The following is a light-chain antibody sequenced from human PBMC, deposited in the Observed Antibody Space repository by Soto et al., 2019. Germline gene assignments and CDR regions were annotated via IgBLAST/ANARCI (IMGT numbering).Light chain of an antibody. CDR3: QQSHSTPLT. J-gene: IGKJ4*01. Sequence: QLTQSPSSLSASVGDRVTITCRASQSISIHLNWYQQKPGKAPKLLIYRPSNLQSGVPSRFSCDGSGADFTLNISSLQPEDFATYYCQQSHSTPLTFGGGTKVEIK. V-gene: IGKV1-39*01. CDR2: RPS. CDR1: QSISIH.